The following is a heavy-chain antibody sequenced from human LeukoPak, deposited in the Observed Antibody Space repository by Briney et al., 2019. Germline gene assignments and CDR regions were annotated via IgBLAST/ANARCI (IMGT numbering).Heavy chain of an antibody. CDR2: ISYDGSNK. D-gene: IGHD6-19*01. CDR3: AKDLLSSGWYDY. CDR1: GFTFSSYG. V-gene: IGHV3-30*18. J-gene: IGHJ4*02. Sequence: PGGSLRLSCAASGFTFSSYGMHWVRQAPGKGLEWVAVISYDGSNKYYADSVKGRFTISRDNSKNTLYLQMNSLRAEDTAVYYCAKDLLSSGWYDYGGQGTLVSVS.